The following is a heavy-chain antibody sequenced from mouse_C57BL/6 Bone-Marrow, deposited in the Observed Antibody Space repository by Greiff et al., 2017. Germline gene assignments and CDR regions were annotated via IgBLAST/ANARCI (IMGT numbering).Heavy chain of an antibody. J-gene: IGHJ1*03. Sequence: QVQLQQSGAELVRPGASVTLSCKASGYTFTDYEMHWVKQTPVHGLEWIGAIDPETGGTAYNQKFKGKAILTADKSSSTAYMELRSLTSEDSAVYYCTRGFITTVGNWYFDVWGTGTTVTVSS. V-gene: IGHV1-15*01. CDR1: GYTFTDYE. CDR2: IDPETGGT. CDR3: TRGFITTVGNWYFDV. D-gene: IGHD1-1*01.